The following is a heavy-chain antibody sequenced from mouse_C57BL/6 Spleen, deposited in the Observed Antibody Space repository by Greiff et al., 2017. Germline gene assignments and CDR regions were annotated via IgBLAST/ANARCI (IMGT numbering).Heavy chain of an antibody. CDR2: ISSGSSTI. Sequence: EVKVVESGGGLVKPGGSLKLSCAASGFTFSDYGMHWVRQAPEKGLEWVAYISSGSSTIYYADTVKGRFTISRDNAKNTLFLQMTSLRSEDTAMYYCAREITTVVPGWWGQGTSVTVSS. CDR3: AREITTVVPGW. CDR1: GFTFSDYG. V-gene: IGHV5-17*01. D-gene: IGHD1-1*01. J-gene: IGHJ4*01.